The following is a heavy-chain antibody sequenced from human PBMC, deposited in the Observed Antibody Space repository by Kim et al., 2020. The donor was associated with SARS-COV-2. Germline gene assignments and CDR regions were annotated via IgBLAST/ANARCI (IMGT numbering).Heavy chain of an antibody. CDR3: AKEGPGYSNSKTNYYGMDV. CDR2: LSGSGGST. V-gene: IGHV3-23*01. CDR1: GFTFSSYA. D-gene: IGHD4-4*01. J-gene: IGHJ6*02. Sequence: GGSLRLSCAASGFTFSSYAMSWVRQAPGKGLEWVSSLSGSGGSTYYADSVKGRFTISRDNSKNTLYLQMNSLRAEDTAVYYCAKEGPGYSNSKTNYYGMDVWGQGPTVTVSS.